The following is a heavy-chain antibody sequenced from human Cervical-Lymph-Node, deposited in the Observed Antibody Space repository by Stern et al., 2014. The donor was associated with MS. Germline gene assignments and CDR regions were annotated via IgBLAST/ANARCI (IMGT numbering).Heavy chain of an antibody. Sequence: DQLVESGAEVKKPGASVKVSCKASGYTFSDYYVHWVRQAPGQGLEWMGWINPNSGGSRCAQKFQDRVTMTRDTSISTAYMEISSLESDDTAVYYCARDPYCSSASCYWFDPWGQGTLVTVSS. J-gene: IGHJ5*02. D-gene: IGHD2-2*01. CDR2: INPNSGGS. CDR3: ARDPYCSSASCYWFDP. CDR1: GYTFSDYY. V-gene: IGHV1-2*02.